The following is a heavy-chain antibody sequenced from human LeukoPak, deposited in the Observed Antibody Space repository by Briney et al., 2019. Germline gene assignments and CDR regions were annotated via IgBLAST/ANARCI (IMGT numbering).Heavy chain of an antibody. CDR2: TTTTSNSYAA. J-gene: IGHJ3*02. Sequence: QPGGSLRLSCAASGFTFSGYALHWVRQASGKGLEWIGRTTTTSNSYAAPYSASVRGRFIISTDDSKKTAYLQMDRLKTEDTAVYFCATPNLKQIWLGNDALDIWXQGXMXTVSS. D-gene: IGHD5-18*01. V-gene: IGHV3-73*01. CDR1: GFTFSGYA. CDR3: ATPNLKQIWLGNDALDI.